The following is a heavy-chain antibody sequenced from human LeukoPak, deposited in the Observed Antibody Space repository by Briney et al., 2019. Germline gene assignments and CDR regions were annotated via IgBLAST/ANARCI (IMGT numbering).Heavy chain of an antibody. CDR2: IKQDGSEK. D-gene: IGHD3-10*01. CDR1: GFTFSSYW. Sequence: GGSLRLSCAASGFTFSSYWMSWVRQAPGKGLEWVANIKQDGSEKYYVDSVKGRFTISRDNAKNSLYLQMNSLRAEDTAVYYCARERLIWFGEKNFDYWGQGTLVTVSS. V-gene: IGHV3-7*01. J-gene: IGHJ4*02. CDR3: ARERLIWFGEKNFDY.